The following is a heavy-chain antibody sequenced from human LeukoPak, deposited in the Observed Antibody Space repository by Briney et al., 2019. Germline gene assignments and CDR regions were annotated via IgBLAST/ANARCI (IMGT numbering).Heavy chain of an antibody. V-gene: IGHV3-30*18. CDR3: AKMHITGTTAAYYFDY. CDR1: GITLSNYG. J-gene: IGHJ4*02. Sequence: GGSLRLSCAVSGITLSNYGMHWVRQAPGKGLEWVAVISYDGSNKYYADSVKGRFTISRDNSKNTLYLQMNSLRAEDTAVYYCAKMHITGTTAAYYFDYWGQGTLVTVSS. D-gene: IGHD1-20*01. CDR2: ISYDGSNK.